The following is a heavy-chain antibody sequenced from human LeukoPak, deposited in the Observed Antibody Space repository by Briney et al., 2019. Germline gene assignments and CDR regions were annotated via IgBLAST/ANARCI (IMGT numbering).Heavy chain of an antibody. J-gene: IGHJ3*02. V-gene: IGHV1-69*04. CDR3: ARVNPYGHSAFDI. D-gene: IGHD4-17*01. Sequence: GASVKVPCKASGGTSSSYAISWVRQAPGQGLEWMGRIIPILGIANYAQKFQGRVTITADKSTSTAYMELSSLRSEDTAVYYCARVNPYGHSAFDIWGQGTMVTVSS. CDR2: IIPILGIA. CDR1: GGTSSSYA.